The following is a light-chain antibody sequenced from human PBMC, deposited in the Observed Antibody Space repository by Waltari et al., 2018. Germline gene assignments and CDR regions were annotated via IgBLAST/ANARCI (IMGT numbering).Light chain of an antibody. V-gene: IGLV1-40*01. CDR3: QSSDGSLTL. Sequence: QSVLTQPPSVSGAPGQRVTISCTGGTSHLGAGYDSHWYQQLPGTAPKLLIYGNTNRPSGVPDRFSGSKSGTSASLAIAGLQAEDEGDYYCQSSDGSLTLFGGGTRLTVL. J-gene: IGLJ2*01. CDR1: TSHLGAGYD. CDR2: GNT.